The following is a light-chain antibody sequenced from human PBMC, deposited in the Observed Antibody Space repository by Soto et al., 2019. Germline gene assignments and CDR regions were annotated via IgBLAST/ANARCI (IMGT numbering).Light chain of an antibody. V-gene: IGKV3-11*01. CDR3: QQRGNWPWLT. CDR1: QSVNNY. CDR2: DAS. Sequence: EIVLKQSPGTLSLSPGERATLSCRASQSVNNYLAWYQQKPGQAPRLLIYDASNRATGIPARFSGSGSGTDFSLTISSLEPEDFAVYYCQQRGNWPWLTFGGGTRVEIK. J-gene: IGKJ4*01.